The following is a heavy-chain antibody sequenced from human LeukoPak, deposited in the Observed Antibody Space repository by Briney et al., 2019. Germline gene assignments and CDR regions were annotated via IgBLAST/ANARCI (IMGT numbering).Heavy chain of an antibody. Sequence: ASVKVSCKASGYTFTSYYMHWVRQAPGQGPEWMGIINPSGGSTSYAQKFLGRVTMTRDTSTSTVYMELSSLRSEDTAVYYCATLGYCSSTSCYSIDYWGQGTLVTVSS. V-gene: IGHV1-46*01. CDR2: INPSGGST. D-gene: IGHD2-2*02. CDR3: ATLGYCSSTSCYSIDY. J-gene: IGHJ4*02. CDR1: GYTFTSYY.